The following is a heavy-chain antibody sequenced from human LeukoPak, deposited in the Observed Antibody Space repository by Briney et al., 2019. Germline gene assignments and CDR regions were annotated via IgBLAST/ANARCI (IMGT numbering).Heavy chain of an antibody. CDR2: IYYSGST. CDR3: ASADTGTRYYFDY. V-gene: IGHV4-31*03. D-gene: IGHD1-14*01. Sequence: SETLSLTCTVSGGSISSGGYYWSWIRQHPGKGLEWIGYIYYSGSTYYNPSLESRVTISVDTSKNQFSLKLSSVTAADTAVYYCASADTGTRYYFDYWGQGTLVTVSS. J-gene: IGHJ4*02. CDR1: GGSISSGGYY.